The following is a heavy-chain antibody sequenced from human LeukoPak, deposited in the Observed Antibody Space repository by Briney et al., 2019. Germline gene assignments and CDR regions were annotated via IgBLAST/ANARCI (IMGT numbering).Heavy chain of an antibody. D-gene: IGHD2-2*01. Sequence: PSETLSLTCAVYGVSFSGYYWSWIRQPPGKGLEWIGEINHSGSTNYNPSLKSRVTISVDTSKNQFSLKLSSVTAADTAVYYCARGRIPIVVVPAADGGNFDYWGQGTVVTVSS. CDR1: GVSFSGYY. CDR2: INHSGST. V-gene: IGHV4-34*01. J-gene: IGHJ4*02. CDR3: ARGRIPIVVVPAADGGNFDY.